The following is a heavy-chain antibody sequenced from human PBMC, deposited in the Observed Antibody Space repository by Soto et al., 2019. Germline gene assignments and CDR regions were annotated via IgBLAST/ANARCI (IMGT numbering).Heavy chain of an antibody. D-gene: IGHD2-15*01. CDR2: ISSSSSYI. V-gene: IGHV3-21*01. CDR1: GFTFSSYS. Sequence: GGSLRLSCAASGFTFSSYSMNWVRQAPGKGLEWVSSISSSSSYIYYADSVKGRFTISRDNAKNSLYLQMNSLRAEDTAVYYCARGVGDIVYYYYGMDVWGQGTTVTVSS. J-gene: IGHJ6*02. CDR3: ARGVGDIVYYYYGMDV.